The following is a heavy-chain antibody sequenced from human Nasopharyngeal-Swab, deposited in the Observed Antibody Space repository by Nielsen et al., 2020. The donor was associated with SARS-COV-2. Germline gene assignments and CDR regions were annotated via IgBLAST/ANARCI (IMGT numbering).Heavy chain of an antibody. D-gene: IGHD6-13*01. CDR2: ISAYNGNT. V-gene: IGHV1-18*01. Sequence: ASVKVSCKASGYTFTSYGISWVRQAPVQGLEWMGWISAYNGNTNYAQKLQGRVTMTTDTSTSTAYMELRSLRSDDTAVYYCARTRIAGQEYYFDYWGQGTLVTVSS. CDR1: GYTFTSYG. J-gene: IGHJ4*02. CDR3: ARTRIAGQEYYFDY.